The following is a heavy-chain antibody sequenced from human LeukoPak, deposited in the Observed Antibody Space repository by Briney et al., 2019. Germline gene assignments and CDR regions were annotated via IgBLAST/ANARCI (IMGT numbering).Heavy chain of an antibody. CDR3: AGHHPRNTVDF. Sequence: SETLSLTCTVSGGSISSSSSSWGWIRQPPGKGLQWIGSIYYSGNIYYNPSLKSRVTISIDTSKNQFSLKLSSVTAADTAVYYCAGHHPRNTVDFWGQGTLVTVSS. V-gene: IGHV4-39*01. J-gene: IGHJ4*02. D-gene: IGHD2/OR15-2a*01. CDR2: IYYSGNI. CDR1: GGSISSSSSS.